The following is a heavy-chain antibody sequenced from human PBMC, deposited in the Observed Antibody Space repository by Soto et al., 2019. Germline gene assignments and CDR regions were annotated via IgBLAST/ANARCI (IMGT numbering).Heavy chain of an antibody. J-gene: IGHJ4*02. Sequence: GGSLRLSCAASGFTFSSYAMSWVRQAPGKGLEWVSAISGSGGSTYYADSVKGRFTISRDNSKNTLYLQMNSLRAEDTAVYYCATRDPPIVVVPATIQISPLNDYWGQGTLVTVSS. CDR3: ATRDPPIVVVPATIQISPLNDY. D-gene: IGHD2-2*01. V-gene: IGHV3-23*01. CDR2: ISGSGGST. CDR1: GFTFSSYA.